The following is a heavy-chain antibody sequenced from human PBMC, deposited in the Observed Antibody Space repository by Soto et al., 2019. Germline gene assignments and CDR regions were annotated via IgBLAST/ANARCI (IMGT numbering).Heavy chain of an antibody. J-gene: IGHJ4*02. D-gene: IGHD1-26*01. Sequence: EVQLVESGGGLVQPGGSLRLSCAASGFTFSSYEMNWVRQAPGKGLEWVSYISSSGSTIYYADSVKGRFTISRDNAKNSLYLQMNSLRAEDTAVYYCARPRGIVGATEAPFDYWGQGTLVTVSS. V-gene: IGHV3-48*03. CDR2: ISSSGSTI. CDR1: GFTFSSYE. CDR3: ARPRGIVGATEAPFDY.